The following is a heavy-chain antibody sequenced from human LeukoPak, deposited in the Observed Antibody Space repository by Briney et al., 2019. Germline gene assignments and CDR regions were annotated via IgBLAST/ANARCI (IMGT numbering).Heavy chain of an antibody. CDR1: GGSISSYY. CDR3: ARHSRRTFDY. CDR2: IYYSGST. Sequence: SETLSLTCTVSGGSISSYYWSWIRQPPGKGLEWIGCIYYSGSTNYNPSLKSRVTISVDTSKNQFSLKLSSVTAADTAVYYCARHSRRTFDYWGQGTLVTVSS. V-gene: IGHV4-59*08. J-gene: IGHJ4*02.